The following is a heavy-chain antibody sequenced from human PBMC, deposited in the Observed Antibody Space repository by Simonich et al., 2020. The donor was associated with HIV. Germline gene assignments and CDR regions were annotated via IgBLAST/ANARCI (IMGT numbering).Heavy chain of an antibody. CDR1: GGSISSSYYY. D-gene: IGHD2-2*01. J-gene: IGHJ6*02. V-gene: IGHV4-39*07. Sequence: QVQLQESGPGLVKPSETLSLTCTVSGGSISSSYYYWGWIRQPPGKGLEWIGEINHSESTNYNPPLKSRVNRSVDTSKNQVSLKLSSVTAADTAVYYCASRGYCKSTSCYGEIYYYGMDVWGQGTTVTVSS. CDR3: ASRGYCKSTSCYGEIYYYGMDV. CDR2: INHSEST.